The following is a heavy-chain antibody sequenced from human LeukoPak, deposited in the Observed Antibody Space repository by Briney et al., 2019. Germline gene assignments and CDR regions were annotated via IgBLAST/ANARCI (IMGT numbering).Heavy chain of an antibody. CDR2: ISYDGSNK. V-gene: IGHV3-30*04. D-gene: IGHD3-3*01. CDR1: GFTFSTYA. Sequence: GGSLRLSCAASGFTFSTYAMSWVRQAPGKGLEWVAVISYDGSNKYYADSVKGRFTISRDNSKNTLYLQMNSLRAEDTAVYYCARTPYYDFWSGYSAYFDYWGQGTLVTVSS. J-gene: IGHJ4*02. CDR3: ARTPYYDFWSGYSAYFDY.